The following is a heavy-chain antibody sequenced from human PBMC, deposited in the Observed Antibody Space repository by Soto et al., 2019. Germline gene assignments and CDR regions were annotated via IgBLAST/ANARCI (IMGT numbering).Heavy chain of an antibody. CDR2: IKHTGDA. CDR1: GDSIKTETW. V-gene: IGHV4-4*02. J-gene: IGHJ5*01. Sequence: QVHRQESGPGLVKPSEILSLTCAVSGDSIKTETWWSWLRQLPGTGLEWIGEIKHTGDANANPALRSRVSMSVDRTKNQFFLNLRSVSAADTAVYFCAREGRLHWFESWGQGTLVTVSS. CDR3: AREGRLHWFES.